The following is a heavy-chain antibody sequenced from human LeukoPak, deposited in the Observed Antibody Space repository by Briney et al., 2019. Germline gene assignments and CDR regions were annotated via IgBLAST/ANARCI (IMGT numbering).Heavy chain of an antibody. CDR3: ARDSYRDMVRGVIERDY. J-gene: IGHJ4*02. D-gene: IGHD3-10*01. CDR2: ISAYNGNT. CDR1: GYTFTSYG. Sequence: GASVKVSCKASGYTFTSYGISWVRQAPGQGLEWMGWISAYNGNTNYAQKLQGRVTMTTDTSTSTAYMELRSLRSDDTAVYYCARDSYRDMVRGVIERDYWGQGTLVTVSS. V-gene: IGHV1-18*01.